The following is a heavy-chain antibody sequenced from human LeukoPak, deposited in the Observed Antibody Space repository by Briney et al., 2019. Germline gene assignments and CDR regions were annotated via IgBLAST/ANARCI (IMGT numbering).Heavy chain of an antibody. CDR3: ARKVEYCSSTSCYLDY. V-gene: IGHV1-69*02. Sequence: GASVKVSCKASGGTFSSYTISWVRQAPGQGLEWMGRIIPILGIANYAQKFQGRVRITADKSTSTAYMELSSLRSEDTAVYYCARKVEYCSSTSCYLDYWGQGTLVTVS. CDR1: GGTFSSYT. CDR2: IIPILGIA. D-gene: IGHD2-2*01. J-gene: IGHJ4*02.